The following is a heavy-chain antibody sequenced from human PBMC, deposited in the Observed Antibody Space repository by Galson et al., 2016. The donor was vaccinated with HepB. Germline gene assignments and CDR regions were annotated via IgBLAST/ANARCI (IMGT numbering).Heavy chain of an antibody. J-gene: IGHJ1*01. CDR3: AKPGLDFSSSWYPLGQYFQH. CDR2: ISWNSGSR. V-gene: IGHV3-9*01. Sequence: SLRLSCATSGFTLSAFAMHWVRQGPGKGLEWVSGISWNSGSRGYADSVKGRFTISRDSSMNTLFLEMNSLEAEDTAVYYCAKPGLDFSSSWYPLGQYFQHWGQGTLVIVSS. CDR1: GFTLSAFA. D-gene: IGHD6-13*01.